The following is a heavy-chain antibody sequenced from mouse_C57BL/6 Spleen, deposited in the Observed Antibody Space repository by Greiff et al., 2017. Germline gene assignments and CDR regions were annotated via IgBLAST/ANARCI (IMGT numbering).Heavy chain of an antibody. CDR3: ARAPTGTLFDY. D-gene: IGHD4-1*01. V-gene: IGHV5-16*01. CDR2: INYDGSST. Sequence: EVMLVESEGGLVQPGSSMKLSCTASGFTFSDYYMAWVRQVPEKGLEWVANINYDGSSTYYLDSLKSRFIISRDNAKNILYLQMSSLKSEDTATYYCARAPTGTLFDYWGQGTTLTVSS. J-gene: IGHJ2*01. CDR1: GFTFSDYY.